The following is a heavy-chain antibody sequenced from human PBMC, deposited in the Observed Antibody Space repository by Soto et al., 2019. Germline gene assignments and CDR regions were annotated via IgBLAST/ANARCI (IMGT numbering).Heavy chain of an antibody. J-gene: IGHJ1*01. CDR2: IYYSGST. CDR1: GGSISSGGYY. CDR3: ARVRAVAGTLYRYFQH. D-gene: IGHD6-19*01. V-gene: IGHV4-31*03. Sequence: QVQLQESGPGLVKPSQTLSLTCTVSGGSISSGGYYWSWIRQHPGKGLEWIGYIYYSGSTYYNPSLKRRVTISVDTSKNQFSLKLSSVTAADTAVYYCARVRAVAGTLYRYFQHWGQGTLVTVSS.